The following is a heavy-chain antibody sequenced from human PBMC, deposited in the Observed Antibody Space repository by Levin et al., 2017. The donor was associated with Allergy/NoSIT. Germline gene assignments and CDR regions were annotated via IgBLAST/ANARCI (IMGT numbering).Heavy chain of an antibody. J-gene: IGHJ3*02. Sequence: SVKVSCKASGGTFSSYAISWVRQAPGQGLEWMGGIIPIFGTANYAQKFQGRVTITADKSTSTAYMELSSLRSEDTAVYYCARDPLYSGYDLGAFDIWGQGTMVTVSS. CDR3: ARDPLYSGYDLGAFDI. D-gene: IGHD5-12*01. CDR1: GGTFSSYA. V-gene: IGHV1-69*06. CDR2: IIPIFGTA.